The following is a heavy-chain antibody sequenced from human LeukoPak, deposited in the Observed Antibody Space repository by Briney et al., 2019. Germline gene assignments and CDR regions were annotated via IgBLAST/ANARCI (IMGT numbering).Heavy chain of an antibody. CDR2: IIPIFGTA. CDR3: AREGFVLFDY. J-gene: IGHJ4*02. Sequence: RASVNVSFTASGDTFSSYAISWVRQAPGQGLEWMGGIIPIFGTANYAQKFQGRVTITADESTSTAYMELSSLRSEDTAVYYCAREGFVLFDYWGQGTLVTVSS. V-gene: IGHV1-69*13. CDR1: GDTFSSYA. D-gene: IGHD3-10*01.